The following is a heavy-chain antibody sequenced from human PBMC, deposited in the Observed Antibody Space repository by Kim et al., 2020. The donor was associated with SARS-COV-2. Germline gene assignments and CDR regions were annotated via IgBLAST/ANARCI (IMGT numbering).Heavy chain of an antibody. CDR2: ISYDGSNK. D-gene: IGHD1-26*01. V-gene: IGHV3-30*04. Sequence: GGSLRLSCAASGFTFSSYAMHWVRQAPGKGLEWVAVISYDGSNKYYADSVKGRFTISRDNSKNTLYLQMNSLRAEDTAVYYCAREGIGGSYYGDYYYYGMDVWCQGTTVTVSS. J-gene: IGHJ6*02. CDR3: AREGIGGSYYGDYYYYGMDV. CDR1: GFTFSSYA.